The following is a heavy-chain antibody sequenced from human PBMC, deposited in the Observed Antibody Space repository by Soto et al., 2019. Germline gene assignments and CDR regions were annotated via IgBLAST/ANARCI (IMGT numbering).Heavy chain of an antibody. V-gene: IGHV3-66*01. Sequence: GGSLRLSCAASGFTVSSNYMSWVRQAPGKGLEWVSFIYSGGSTYYADSVKGRFTISRDNSKNTLYLQMNSLRAEDTAVYYCERYSGYDYSLDYWGQGTLVTVSS. CDR1: GFTVSSNY. CDR3: ERYSGYDYSLDY. D-gene: IGHD5-12*01. J-gene: IGHJ4*02. CDR2: IYSGGST.